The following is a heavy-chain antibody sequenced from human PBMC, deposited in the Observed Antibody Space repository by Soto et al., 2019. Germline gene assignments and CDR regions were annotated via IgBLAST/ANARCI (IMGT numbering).Heavy chain of an antibody. CDR2: ISWNSGSI. Sequence: GGSLRLSCAASGFTFDDYAMHWVRQAPGKGLEWVSGISWNSGSIGYADSVKGRLTISRDNAKNSLYLQMNSLRAEDTSLYYCAKANSMTTETTRGGDAFDIWGQGTMVTVSS. CDR1: GFTFDDYA. CDR3: AKANSMTTETTRGGDAFDI. J-gene: IGHJ3*02. V-gene: IGHV3-9*01. D-gene: IGHD4-17*01.